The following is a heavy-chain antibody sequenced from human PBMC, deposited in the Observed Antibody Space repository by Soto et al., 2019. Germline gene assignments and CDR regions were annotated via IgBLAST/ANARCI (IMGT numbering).Heavy chain of an antibody. CDR3: ARDQTTGYYDSSGFDY. Sequence: GGSLRLSCAASGFTFSSYVMHWVRQAPGKGLEWVAVIWYDGSNKYYADSVKGRFTISRDNSKNTLYLQMNSLRAEDTAVYYCARDQTTGYYDSSGFDYWGQGTLVTVSS. CDR1: GFTFSSYV. J-gene: IGHJ4*02. V-gene: IGHV3-33*01. D-gene: IGHD3-22*01. CDR2: IWYDGSNK.